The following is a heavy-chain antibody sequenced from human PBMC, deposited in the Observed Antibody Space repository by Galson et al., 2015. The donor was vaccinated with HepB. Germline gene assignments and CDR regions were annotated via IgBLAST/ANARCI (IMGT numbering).Heavy chain of an antibody. D-gene: IGHD5-24*01. J-gene: IGHJ4*02. V-gene: IGHV3-23*01. CDR1: GFTFSYYA. Sequence: SLRLSCAASGFTFSYYAMAWVRQAPGKGLEWISAITPSGDNTYSADSMKGRFFISRDNSQNTLFLQMNSLRADDTAIYYCAKVFPEKTDGGSRQALYYFDSWGQGTRVTVSS. CDR3: AKVFPEKTDGGSRQALYYFDS. CDR2: ITPSGDNT.